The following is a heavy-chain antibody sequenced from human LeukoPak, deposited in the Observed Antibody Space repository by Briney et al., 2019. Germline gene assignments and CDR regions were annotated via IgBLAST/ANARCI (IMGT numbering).Heavy chain of an antibody. CDR1: GFSLRTPDMC. Sequence: SGPALVKLTQTLTLTCTFSGFSLRTPDMCVTWIRQPPGKALEWLARIDWDDDKFYSPSLRTRLTISKDTPKNQVVLRMTNMDPVDTGTYYCARMTPDSPSFDYWGQGALITVSS. CDR3: ARMTPDSPSFDY. D-gene: IGHD2-15*01. CDR2: IDWDDDK. J-gene: IGHJ4*02. V-gene: IGHV2-70*17.